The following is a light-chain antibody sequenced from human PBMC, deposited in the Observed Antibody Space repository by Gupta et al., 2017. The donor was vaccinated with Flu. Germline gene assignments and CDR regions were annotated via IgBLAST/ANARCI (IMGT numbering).Light chain of an antibody. CDR3: LQHNSYPRT. J-gene: IGKJ1*01. CDR1: KGIRDD. V-gene: IGKV1-17*01. Sequence: PSSMSASVGDRVTITCRASKGIRDDLAWYQQKPGKAPKSLIYDATNLQSGVPSRFTGSGSGTEFTLTISSLQPEDFATYYCLQHNSYPRTFGQGTKVEIK. CDR2: DAT.